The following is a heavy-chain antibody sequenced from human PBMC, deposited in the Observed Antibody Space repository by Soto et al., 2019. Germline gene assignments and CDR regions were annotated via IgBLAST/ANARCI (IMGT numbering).Heavy chain of an antibody. J-gene: IGHJ3*02. D-gene: IGHD3-9*01. CDR1: GFTFGDYA. CDR2: IRSKAYGGTT. Sequence: GGSLRLSCTASGFTFGDYAMSWFRQAPGKGLEWVGFIRSKAYGGTTEYAASVKGRFTISRDDSKSIAYLQMNSLKTEDTAVYYCTRQATKNVLRYFDWFESGAFDIWGQGTMVTVSS. V-gene: IGHV3-49*03. CDR3: TRQATKNVLRYFDWFESGAFDI.